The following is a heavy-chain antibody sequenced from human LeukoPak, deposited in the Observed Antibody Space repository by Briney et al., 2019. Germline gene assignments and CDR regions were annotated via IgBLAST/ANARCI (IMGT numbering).Heavy chain of an antibody. CDR1: GFTFSSFA. Sequence: PGRSLRLSCVASGFTFSSFAMQWVRQAPGKGLEWVAAIYWDGTNYADSGKGRFTISRDDSKNTLYLQLNSLRPEDTAVYYCAKGLRFVDQWGQGTLVTVSS. V-gene: IGHV3-30*06. D-gene: IGHD5-12*01. J-gene: IGHJ4*02. CDR2: IYWDGT. CDR3: AKGLRFVDQ.